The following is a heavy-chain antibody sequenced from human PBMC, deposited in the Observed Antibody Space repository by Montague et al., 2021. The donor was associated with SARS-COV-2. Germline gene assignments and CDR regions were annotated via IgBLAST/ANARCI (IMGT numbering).Heavy chain of an antibody. Sequence: SETLSLTCTVSGGSISSSSYYWGWIRQPPGKGLEWIGYIYYSGSTNYNPYLKSRVTISVDTSKNQFSLRLSSVTAADTAVYYCARVKRVYYYGLVVSAHFDYGGQGTLVTVSS. CDR2: IYYSGST. CDR1: GGSISSSSYY. D-gene: IGHD3-10*01. CDR3: ARVKRVYYYGLVVSAHFDY. V-gene: IGHV4-61*05. J-gene: IGHJ4*02.